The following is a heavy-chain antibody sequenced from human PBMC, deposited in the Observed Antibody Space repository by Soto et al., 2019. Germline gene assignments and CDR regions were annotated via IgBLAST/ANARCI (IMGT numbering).Heavy chain of an antibody. CDR2: IYWDDDK. CDR3: ARLVAAGITYYFDS. D-gene: IGHD2-21*01. Sequence: QITLKESGPTLVKPTQTLTLTCTFSAFSLSTSGVGVGWIRQPPGKALEWLTFIYWDDDKRYSPSLKSRLTITKDPSKNQVVLTRTNMDPVDTATYYCARLVAAGITYYFDSWGQGTLVTVSS. CDR1: AFSLSTSGVG. V-gene: IGHV2-5*02. J-gene: IGHJ4*02.